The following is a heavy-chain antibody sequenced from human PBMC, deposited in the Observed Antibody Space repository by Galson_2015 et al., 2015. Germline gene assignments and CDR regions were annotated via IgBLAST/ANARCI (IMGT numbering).Heavy chain of an antibody. Sequence: GLEWIGIIYPADSDTRYSPSFQGQVTISADKSISTAYLQWSSPKASDTAMYYCTRNPPDYYDSSDYWGQGTLVTVSS. D-gene: IGHD3-22*01. J-gene: IGHJ4*02. CDR3: TRNPPDYYDSSDY. V-gene: IGHV5-51*01. CDR2: IYPADSDT.